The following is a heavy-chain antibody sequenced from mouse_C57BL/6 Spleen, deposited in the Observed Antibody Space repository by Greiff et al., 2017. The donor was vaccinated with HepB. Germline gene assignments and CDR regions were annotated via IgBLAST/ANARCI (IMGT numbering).Heavy chain of an antibody. CDR1: GYTFTSYW. Sequence: QVQLQQPGAELVRPGTSVKLSCKASGYTFTSYWMHWVKQRPGQGLEWIGVIDPSDSYTNYNQKFKGKATLTVDTSSSTAYMQLSSLTSEDSAVYYCASSSSHGYFDGWGTGTTVTVSS. J-gene: IGHJ1*03. CDR2: IDPSDSYT. V-gene: IGHV1-59*01. CDR3: ASSSSHGYFDG. D-gene: IGHD1-1*01.